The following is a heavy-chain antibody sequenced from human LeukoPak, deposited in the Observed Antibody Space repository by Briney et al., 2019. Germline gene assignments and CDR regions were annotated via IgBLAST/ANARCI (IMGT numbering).Heavy chain of an antibody. D-gene: IGHD4-17*01. V-gene: IGHV4-59*01. CDR1: GGSISSYY. CDR3: ARGDYGDDPGYFQH. J-gene: IGHJ1*01. Sequence: SVTLSLTCTVSGGSISSYYWSWIRQPPGKGLEWIGYIYYSGSTNYNPSLKSRVTISVDTSKNQFSLKLSSVTAADTAVYYCARGDYGDDPGYFQHWGQGTLVTVSS. CDR2: IYYSGST.